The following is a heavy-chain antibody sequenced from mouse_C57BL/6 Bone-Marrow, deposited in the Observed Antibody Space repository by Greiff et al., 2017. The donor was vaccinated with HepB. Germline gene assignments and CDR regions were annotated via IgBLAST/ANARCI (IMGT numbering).Heavy chain of an antibody. Sequence: EVMLVESGGGLVKPGGSLKLSCAASGFTFSDYGMHWVRQAPEKGLEWVAYISSGSSTIYYADTVKGRFTFSRDNAKNTLFLQMTSLRSEDTAMYYCARRGDYDDGAYYAMDYWGQGTSVTVSS. D-gene: IGHD2-4*01. CDR1: GFTFSDYG. V-gene: IGHV5-17*01. CDR2: ISSGSSTI. CDR3: ARRGDYDDGAYYAMDY. J-gene: IGHJ4*01.